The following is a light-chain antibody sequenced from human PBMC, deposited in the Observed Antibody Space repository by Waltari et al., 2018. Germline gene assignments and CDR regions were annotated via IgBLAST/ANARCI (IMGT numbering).Light chain of an antibody. Sequence: EVERTQSPATPSVSPGGRAALSRRARQRVSSNIARYQQKPGQAPRLLIYCASTRATGIPARFSGSGSGTEFTLTISSLQSEDFAIYYCQQYNHWPPYTFGQGTKVDIK. J-gene: IGKJ2*01. CDR1: QRVSSN. CDR2: CAS. CDR3: QQYNHWPPYT. V-gene: IGKV3-15*01.